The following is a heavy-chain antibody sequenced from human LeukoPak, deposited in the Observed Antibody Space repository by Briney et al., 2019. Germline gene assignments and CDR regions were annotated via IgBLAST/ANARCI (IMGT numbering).Heavy chain of an antibody. V-gene: IGHV3-21*01. J-gene: IGHJ4*02. CDR1: GLSFSNYC. Sequence: GGSLRLSCAAAGLSFSNYCMHWVRQAPGKGLEWVSSISTSSSYIYYADSVKGRFTSSRDNAKNSLYLQMNSLRAEDMAVYYCARSSGWLQDYWGQGTLVTVSS. D-gene: IGHD5-24*01. CDR2: ISTSSSYI. CDR3: ARSSGWLQDY.